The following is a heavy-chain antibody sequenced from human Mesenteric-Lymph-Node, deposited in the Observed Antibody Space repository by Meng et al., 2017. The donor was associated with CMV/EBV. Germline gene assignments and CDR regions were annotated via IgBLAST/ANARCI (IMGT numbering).Heavy chain of an antibody. CDR3: AHPRFTGYAMYYFDY. CDR1: FSLSTDGVG. CDR2: IYWDDDH. J-gene: IGHJ4*02. V-gene: IGHV2-5*02. Sequence: FSLSTDGVGVGWLRQPPGKALEWLALIYWDDDHLYSPSLKSRLTATKDTSKNQVVLTMTDVDPADTATYYCAHPRFTGYAMYYFDYWGPGTLVTVSS. D-gene: IGHD5-12*01.